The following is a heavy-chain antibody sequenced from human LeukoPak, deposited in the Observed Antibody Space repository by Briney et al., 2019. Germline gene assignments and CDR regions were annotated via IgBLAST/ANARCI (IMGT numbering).Heavy chain of an antibody. CDR1: GGSISSYY. J-gene: IGHJ6*03. CDR3: ARILECSGSSCYSGYYYYYMDV. V-gene: IGHV4-59*01. D-gene: IGHD2-15*01. Sequence: SETLSLTCTVSGGSISSYYWSWIRQPPGEGLEWIGYIYYSGSTNYNPSLKSRVTISVDTSKNQFSLKLSSVTAADTAVYYCARILECSGSSCYSGYYYYYMDVWGKGTTVTVSS. CDR2: IYYSGST.